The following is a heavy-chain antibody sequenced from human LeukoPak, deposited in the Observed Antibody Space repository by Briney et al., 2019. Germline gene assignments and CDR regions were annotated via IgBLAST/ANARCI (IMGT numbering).Heavy chain of an antibody. D-gene: IGHD2-2*01. CDR2: ISAYNGNT. J-gene: IGHJ3*02. V-gene: IGHV1-18*04. CDR3: ARAVPAAMHGACDI. CDR1: GYAFTSYG. Sequence: GASVKVSCKASGYAFTSYGISGVRQAPGQGLEWMGWISAYNGNTNYAQKLQGRVTMTTDTSTSTAYMELRSLRSDDTAVYYCARAVPAAMHGACDIWGQGTMVTVSS.